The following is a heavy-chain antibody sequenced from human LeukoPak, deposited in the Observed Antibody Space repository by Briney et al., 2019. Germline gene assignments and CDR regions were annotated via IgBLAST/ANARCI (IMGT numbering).Heavy chain of an antibody. J-gene: IGHJ4*02. CDR3: ARARRLGKAHFDY. V-gene: IGHV1-69*04. D-gene: IGHD1-26*01. CDR1: GGTFSSYA. Sequence: SVKVSCKASGGTFSSYAISWVRQAPGHGLEWMGRIIPILGIANYAQKFQGRVTITADKSTSTAYMELSSLRSEDTAVYYCARARRLGKAHFDYWGQGTLVTVSS. CDR2: IIPILGIA.